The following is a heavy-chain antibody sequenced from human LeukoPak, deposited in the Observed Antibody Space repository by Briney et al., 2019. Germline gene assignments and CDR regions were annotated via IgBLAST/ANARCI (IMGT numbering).Heavy chain of an antibody. V-gene: IGHV3-21*05. CDR2: IHSSGDYI. CDR3: AREYNSRATFDY. Sequence: GGSLRLSCAASASGVAFTSHSMNWARQAPGRGLEWISYIHSSGDYIFYADSVKGRFTVSRGNARNSLYLQMNSLRAEDTAIYYCAREYNSRATFDYWGQGTLVTVSS. CDR1: ASGVAFTSHS. D-gene: IGHD1-20*01. J-gene: IGHJ4*02.